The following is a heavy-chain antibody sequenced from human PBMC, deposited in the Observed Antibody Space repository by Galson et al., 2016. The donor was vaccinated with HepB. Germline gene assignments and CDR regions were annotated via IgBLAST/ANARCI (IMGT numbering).Heavy chain of an antibody. Sequence: SLRLSCAASGFTFSSYTMSWVRQAPGKGLEWVAVITGRSGSTYYADSVKGRFTISRDNSKNTLYLQMNSLRAEDTAVYFCAKTQGRHTLDQWGQGTLVTVSS. V-gene: IGHV3-23*01. J-gene: IGHJ4*02. CDR2: ITGRSGST. CDR3: AKTQGRHTLDQ. CDR1: GFTFSSYT.